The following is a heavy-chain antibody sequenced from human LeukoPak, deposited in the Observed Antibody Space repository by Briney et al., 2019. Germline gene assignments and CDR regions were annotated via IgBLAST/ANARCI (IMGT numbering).Heavy chain of an antibody. V-gene: IGHV4-30-2*01. CDR2: IWHSGHT. J-gene: IGHJ4*02. CDR3: ARARESMATAGSYFDY. D-gene: IGHD6-13*01. CDR1: GGSISSGDYS. Sequence: SETLSLTCAVSGGSISSGDYSWSWIRPPPGSGLEWIGYIWHSGHTNYNPSLRSRVTISLARSNSQFSLRLSSVTAADTAVYDCARARESMATAGSYFDYWGQGTLVTVSS.